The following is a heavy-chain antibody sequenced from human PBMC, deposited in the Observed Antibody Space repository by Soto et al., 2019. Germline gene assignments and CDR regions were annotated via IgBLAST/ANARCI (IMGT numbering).Heavy chain of an antibody. Sequence: PGESLKLSCKCSGYSFTSYWIGWVRQIPGKGLEWMGIIYPGDSDTRYSPSFQGQVTISADKSTSTAYLQWSSLKASDTAMYYCATAARRDYYYYGMDVWGQGTTVTVSS. CDR1: GYSFTSYW. D-gene: IGHD6-6*01. CDR3: ATAARRDYYYYGMDV. CDR2: IYPGDSDT. V-gene: IGHV5-51*01. J-gene: IGHJ6*02.